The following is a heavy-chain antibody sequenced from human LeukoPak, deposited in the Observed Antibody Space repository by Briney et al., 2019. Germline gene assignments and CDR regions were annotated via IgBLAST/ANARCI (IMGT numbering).Heavy chain of an antibody. V-gene: IGHV1-3*01. Sequence: GASVKVSCKASGYTFTNYAMQWVRQAPGQRLEWMGWINAGNGNTRYSQRFQGRVTITRDTSASTVYMDVTSLRSEDTAVYYCARGIWSRTVSSYYFDYWGQGTLVTVSS. CDR3: ARGIWSRTVSSYYFDY. D-gene: IGHD3-3*01. CDR2: INAGNGNT. J-gene: IGHJ4*02. CDR1: GYTFTNYA.